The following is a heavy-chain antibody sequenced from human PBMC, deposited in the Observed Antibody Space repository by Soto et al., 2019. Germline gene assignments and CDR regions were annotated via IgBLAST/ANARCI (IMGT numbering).Heavy chain of an antibody. Sequence: QVQLVQSGAEVKKPGASVKVSCKASGYTFTSSGMSWVRQAPGQGLEWMGWISAHTGSSEYAQRFQGSVTMTTDRSTSTAYMELRSLRSDDTAVYYCARSFCYQGSDSRGYSFDAFDFWGPGTLVTVSS. CDR1: GYTFTSSG. CDR3: ARSFCYQGSDSRGYSFDAFDF. V-gene: IGHV1-18*01. CDR2: ISAHTGSS. J-gene: IGHJ3*01. D-gene: IGHD3-22*01.